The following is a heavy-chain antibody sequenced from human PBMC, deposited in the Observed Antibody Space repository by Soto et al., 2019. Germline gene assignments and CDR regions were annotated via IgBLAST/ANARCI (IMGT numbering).Heavy chain of an antibody. Sequence: GGSLRLSCAASGFTFSSYFMHWVRQAPGKGLEWVAVISYDGSNKYYADSVKGRFTISRDNSKNTLYLQMNSLRAEDTAVYYCAKDLGTYYYDSSGLDPWGQGT. CDR3: AKDLGTYYYDSSGLDP. V-gene: IGHV3-30*18. CDR2: ISYDGSNK. J-gene: IGHJ5*02. CDR1: GFTFSSYF. D-gene: IGHD3-22*01.